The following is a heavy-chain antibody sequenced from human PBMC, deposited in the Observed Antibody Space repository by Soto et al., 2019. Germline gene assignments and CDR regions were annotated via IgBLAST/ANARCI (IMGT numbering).Heavy chain of an antibody. CDR2: MNPNSNNK. CDR1: GYTFASYD. J-gene: IGHJ5*01. Sequence: QVKLVQSGAEVKTPGASVKVSCKASGYTFASYDINWVRQAPGQGLEWMGWMNPNSNNKGYAQKLKGRLTMTSDIDVNIAHFELGSLRSEDTAVYYCARSNSYHFNWLDSCGQGTLVTVSA. D-gene: IGHD5-18*01. V-gene: IGHV1-8*01. CDR3: ARSNSYHFNWLDS.